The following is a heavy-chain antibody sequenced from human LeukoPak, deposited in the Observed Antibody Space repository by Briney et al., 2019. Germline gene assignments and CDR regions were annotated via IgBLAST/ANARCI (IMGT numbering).Heavy chain of an antibody. J-gene: IGHJ6*02. V-gene: IGHV1-8*01. Sequence: PGASVKVSCKASGYTFNSYGINWVRQATGQGLEWMGWMNPNSGNTGYAQKFQGRVTMTRNTSISTAYMELSSLRSEDTAVYYCARVGGSGSYYHYYYGMDVWGQGTTVTVSS. CDR1: GYTFNSYG. CDR2: MNPNSGNT. D-gene: IGHD3-10*01. CDR3: ARVGGSGSYYHYYYGMDV.